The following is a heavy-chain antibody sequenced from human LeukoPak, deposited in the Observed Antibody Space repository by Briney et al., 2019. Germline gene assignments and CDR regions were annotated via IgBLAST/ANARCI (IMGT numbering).Heavy chain of an antibody. CDR3: ARDYDANSDLDY. J-gene: IGHJ4*02. CDR1: GFTFTDYF. Sequence: ASVKVSCKASGFTFTDYFIHWVRQAPGQGLEWMGWIHPKNGGTLYVQRFQGRASMTRDTSISTAYMELSRLTSDDTAVYYCARDYDANSDLDYWGQGTLVTVSS. CDR2: IHPKNGGT. D-gene: IGHD4-23*01. V-gene: IGHV1-2*02.